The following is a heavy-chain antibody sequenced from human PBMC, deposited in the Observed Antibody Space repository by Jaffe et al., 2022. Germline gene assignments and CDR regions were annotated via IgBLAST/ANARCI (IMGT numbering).Heavy chain of an antibody. V-gene: IGHV1-69*05. D-gene: IGHD3-22*01. J-gene: IGHJ5*02. CDR2: IIPIFGTA. CDR1: GGTFSSYA. CDR3: ARGPGRGGYYDSSGPQLHNWFDP. Sequence: QVQLVQSGAEVKKPGSSVKVSCKASGGTFSSYAISWVRQAPGQGLEWMGGIIPIFGTANYAQKFQGRVTITTDESTSTAYMELSSLRSEDTAVYYCARGPGRGGYYDSSGPQLHNWFDPWGQGTLVTVSS.